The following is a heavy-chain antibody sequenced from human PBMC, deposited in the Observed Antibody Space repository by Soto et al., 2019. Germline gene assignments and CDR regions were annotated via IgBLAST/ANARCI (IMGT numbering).Heavy chain of an antibody. CDR2: INHSGST. D-gene: IGHD3-3*01. CDR1: GGSFSGYY. Sequence: QVQLQQWGAGLLKPSETLSLTCAVYGGSFSGYYWSWIRQPPGKGPEWIGEINHSGSTNYNPSLKSGVTTSVDESKNQFTLKLRSAAPAGTAVYYCARRDSISSLWMDYYYGMDVWGQGSTVTVSS. J-gene: IGHJ6*02. V-gene: IGHV4-34*01. CDR3: ARRDSISSLWMDYYYGMDV.